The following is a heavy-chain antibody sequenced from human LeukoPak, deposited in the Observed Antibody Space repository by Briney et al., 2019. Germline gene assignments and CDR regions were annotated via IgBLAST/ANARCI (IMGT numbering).Heavy chain of an antibody. Sequence: PGGSLRLSCVATGFTFSSYNMHWVRQAPGKGLEWVAVMWFDGSNKYYADSVKGRFTISRDNSKNTLYLQMNSLRAEDTAIYYCAKDDMNYDSGRLGFGSWGQGTLVTVSS. J-gene: IGHJ4*02. CDR1: GFTFSSYN. CDR3: AKDDMNYDSGRLGFGS. V-gene: IGHV3-33*06. D-gene: IGHD3-10*01. CDR2: MWFDGSNK.